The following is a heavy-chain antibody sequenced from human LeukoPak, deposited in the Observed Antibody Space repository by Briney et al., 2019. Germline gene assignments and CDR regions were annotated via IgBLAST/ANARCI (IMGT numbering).Heavy chain of an antibody. J-gene: IGHJ5*02. CDR2: INHSGST. V-gene: IGHV4-34*01. CDR3: ARGRSPYYYGSGSPAGVFDP. D-gene: IGHD3-10*01. Sequence: PSETLSLTRAVYGGSFSGYYWSWIRQPPGKGLEWIGEINHSGSTNYNPSLKSRVTILVDTSKNQFSLKLSSVTAADTAVYYCARGRSPYYYGSGSPAGVFDPWGQGTLVTVSS. CDR1: GGSFSGYY.